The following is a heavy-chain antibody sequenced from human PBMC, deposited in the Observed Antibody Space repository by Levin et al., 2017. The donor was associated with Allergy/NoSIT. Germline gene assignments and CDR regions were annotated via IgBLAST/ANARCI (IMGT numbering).Heavy chain of an antibody. D-gene: IGHD2-2*01. J-gene: IGHJ6*03. V-gene: IGHV3-9*01. Sequence: SCAASGFTFDDYVMHWVRQAPGKGLEWVSGISWNSGSIGYADSVKGRFTISRDNAKNSLYLQMNSLRAEDTALYYCAKDSAMNYYYYMDVWGKGTTVTVSS. CDR1: GFTFDDYV. CDR3: AKDSAMNYYYYMDV. CDR2: ISWNSGSI.